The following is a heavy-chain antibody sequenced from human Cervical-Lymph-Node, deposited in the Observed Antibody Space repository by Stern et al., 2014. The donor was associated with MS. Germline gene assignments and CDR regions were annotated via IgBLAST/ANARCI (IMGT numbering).Heavy chain of an antibody. Sequence: QVQLLQPGAEVKKPGSSVKVSCKASGGTFSNYAISWVRQAPGQGLEWMGWIIPTFVTANYAQKFQGRLTITADESTSATYMELSSLRSEDTAVYYCASLLGRIAVASVDYWGQGTLVTVSS. J-gene: IGHJ4*02. CDR1: GGTFSNYA. CDR2: IIPTFVTA. V-gene: IGHV1-69*01. D-gene: IGHD6-19*01. CDR3: ASLLGRIAVASVDY.